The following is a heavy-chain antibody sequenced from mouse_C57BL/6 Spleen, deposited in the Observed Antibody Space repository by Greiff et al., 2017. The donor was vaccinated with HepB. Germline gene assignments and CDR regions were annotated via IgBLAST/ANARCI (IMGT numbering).Heavy chain of an antibody. Sequence: EVQLQQSGAELVKPGASVKLSCTASGFNIKDYYMHWVKQRTEQGLEWIGRIDPEDGETKYAPKFQGKATITVDTSSNAAYLQLSSLTSEDTAVYYCALPYYDYDGDYAMDYWGQGTSVTVSS. CDR3: ALPYYDYDGDYAMDY. D-gene: IGHD2-4*01. J-gene: IGHJ4*01. CDR2: IDPEDGET. CDR1: GFNIKDYY. V-gene: IGHV14-2*01.